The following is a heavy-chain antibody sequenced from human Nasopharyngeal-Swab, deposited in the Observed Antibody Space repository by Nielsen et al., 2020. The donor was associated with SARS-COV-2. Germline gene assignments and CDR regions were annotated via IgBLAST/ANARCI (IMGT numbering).Heavy chain of an antibody. J-gene: IGHJ5*02. CDR3: ARDRLGSSWYNWFDP. D-gene: IGHD6-13*01. CDR1: GYTFTSYG. Sequence: ASVKVSRKASGYTFTSYGISWVRQAPGQGLGWMGWISAYNGNTNYAQKLQGRVTMTTDTSTSTAYMELRSLRSEDTAVYYCARDRLGSSWYNWFDPWGQGTLVTVSS. CDR2: ISAYNGNT. V-gene: IGHV1-18*04.